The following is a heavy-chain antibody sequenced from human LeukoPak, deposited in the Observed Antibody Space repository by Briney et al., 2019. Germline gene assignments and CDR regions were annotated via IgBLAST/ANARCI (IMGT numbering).Heavy chain of an antibody. Sequence: SETLSLTCAVYGGSFGGYYWSWIRQPPGKGLEWIGYIYYSGSTNYNPSLKSRVTISVDTSKNQFSLKLSSVTAADTAVYYCARGGSVVVVPAAIRSYYYYYMDVWGKGTTVTVSS. D-gene: IGHD2-2*01. CDR3: ARGGSVVVVPAAIRSYYYYYMDV. V-gene: IGHV4-59*01. J-gene: IGHJ6*03. CDR2: IYYSGST. CDR1: GGSFGGYY.